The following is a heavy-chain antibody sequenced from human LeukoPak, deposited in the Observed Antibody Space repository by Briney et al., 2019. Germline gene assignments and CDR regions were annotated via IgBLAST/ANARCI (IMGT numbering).Heavy chain of an antibody. CDR2: IIPIFGTA. V-gene: IGHV1-69*13. Sequence: SVKVSCKASGGTFTSYATSWVRQAPGQGLEWMGGIIPIFGTANYAQKFQGRVTITADESTSTAYMELSSLRSEDTAVYYCARVWGSSGWYSIDYWGQGTLVTVSS. D-gene: IGHD6-19*01. CDR3: ARVWGSSGWYSIDY. J-gene: IGHJ4*02. CDR1: GGTFTSYA.